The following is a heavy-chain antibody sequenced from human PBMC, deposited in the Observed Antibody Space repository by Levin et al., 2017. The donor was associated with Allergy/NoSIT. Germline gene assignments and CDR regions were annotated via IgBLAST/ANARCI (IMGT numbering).Heavy chain of an antibody. J-gene: IGHJ4*02. V-gene: IGHV3-23*01. D-gene: IGHD6-6*01. CDR2: VSGSGGST. CDR1: GFTFSNYA. CDR3: AKAGSSSSSLFPFDF. Sequence: PGGSLRLSCAVSGFTFSNYAMSWVRQAPGKGLEWVSTVSGSGGSTYYADSVKGRFTISRDNSRNTLYLQMNSLRAEDTAVYYCAKAGSSSSSLFPFDFWGQGTLVTVSS.